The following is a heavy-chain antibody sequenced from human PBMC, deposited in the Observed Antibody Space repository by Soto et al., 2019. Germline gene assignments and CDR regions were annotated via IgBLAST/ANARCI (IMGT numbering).Heavy chain of an antibody. J-gene: IGHJ6*02. Sequence: EVQLVESGGGLVQPGGSLRLSCAASGIPVSSNYMTWVRQAPGKGLEWVSVLHSGGDTYYANSVKGRFTISRHDSTNTLFLQMNSLTADDTAVYYCARDGPYYYASRMDGWGQGTTVTVYS. CDR2: LHSGGDT. CDR1: GIPVSSNY. CDR3: ARDGPYYYASRMDG. V-gene: IGHV3-53*04. D-gene: IGHD3-10*01.